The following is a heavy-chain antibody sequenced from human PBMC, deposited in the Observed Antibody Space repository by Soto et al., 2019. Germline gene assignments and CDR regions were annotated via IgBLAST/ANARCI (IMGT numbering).Heavy chain of an antibody. V-gene: IGHV5-51*01. CDR1: GYIIKNYW. J-gene: IGHJ4*02. D-gene: IGHD3-16*01. Sequence: GESLKISCKASGYIIKNYWIGWVRQMPGQGLEWMGIIFPDDSDTRYSPSFQGHVTISVDKSISTAYVQWSSLKASDSAIYYCFRGGVTSRTFDYWGQGTLVTSPQ. CDR3: FRGGVTSRTFDY. CDR2: IFPDDSDT.